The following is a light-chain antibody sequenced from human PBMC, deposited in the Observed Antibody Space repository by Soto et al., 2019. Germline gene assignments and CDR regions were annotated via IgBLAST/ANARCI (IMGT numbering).Light chain of an antibody. CDR2: GAA. J-gene: IGKJ1*01. Sequence: EIELTQAPATLSLSPGERATLSCRASQNINNYLAWYQQKPGQAPRLLIYGAANRATDIPARFSGSGSGTDFPLTISSLEPEDFAVYYCQQRHNWPRTFGQGTKVEIK. V-gene: IGKV3-11*01. CDR1: QNINNY. CDR3: QQRHNWPRT.